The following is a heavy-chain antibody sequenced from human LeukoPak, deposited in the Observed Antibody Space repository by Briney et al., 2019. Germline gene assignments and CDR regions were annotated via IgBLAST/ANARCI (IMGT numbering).Heavy chain of an antibody. V-gene: IGHV4-61*02. J-gene: IGHJ4*02. CDR1: GGSISSGSYY. CDR2: IYNSGST. D-gene: IGHD2-21*01. CDR3: ARDAGIPYCGGDCYPDY. Sequence: PSQTLSLTCTVSGGSISSGSYYWSWLRQPPGKGPEWIGRIYNSGSTNYIASLKSRITISLDTSKNQFSLKLSSVTAADTAVYYCARDAGIPYCGGDCYPDYWGQGTLVTVSS.